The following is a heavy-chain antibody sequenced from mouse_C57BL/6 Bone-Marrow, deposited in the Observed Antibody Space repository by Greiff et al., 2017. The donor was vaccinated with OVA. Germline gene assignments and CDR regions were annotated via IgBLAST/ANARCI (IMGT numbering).Heavy chain of an antibody. CDR1: GYAFTNYL. J-gene: IGHJ4*01. CDR2: INPGSGGT. Sequence: QVQLQQPGAELVKPGTSVKVSCKASGYAFTNYLIEWVKQRPGQGLEWIGVINPGSGGTNYNEKFKGKATLTADKSSSTAYMQLSSLTSEDSAVYFCARREIYDGYGYYAMDYWGKGTSVTVSS. D-gene: IGHD2-3*01. V-gene: IGHV1-54*01. CDR3: ARREIYDGYGYYAMDY.